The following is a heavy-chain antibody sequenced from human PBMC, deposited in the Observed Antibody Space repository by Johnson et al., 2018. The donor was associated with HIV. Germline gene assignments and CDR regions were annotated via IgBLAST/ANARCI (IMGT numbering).Heavy chain of an antibody. V-gene: IGHV3-23*04. CDR1: GFTFSSYA. CDR3: ARGGHAVVAKPFGAFDI. CDR2: ISGSGGST. J-gene: IGHJ3*02. D-gene: IGHD2-21*01. Sequence: VQLVESGGGVVRPGGSLRLSCVASGFTFSSYAMSWVRQAPGKGLEWVSAISGSGGSTYYADSVKGRFTISRDNSKNTLYLQMNSLRAEDTAVYYCARGGHAVVAKPFGAFDIWGQGTMVTVSS.